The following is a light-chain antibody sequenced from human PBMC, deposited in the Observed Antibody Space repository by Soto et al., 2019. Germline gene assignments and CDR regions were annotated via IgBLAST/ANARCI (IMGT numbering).Light chain of an antibody. Sequence: AIQMTQSPSSMCASVGDRVNLTCRASQGIRNDLGWYQQKPGKAPKLLIYAASSLQSGVTSRFSGSGSGTDFTITISSLQPEDFATYYCQPYNSYSEAVGQGTKVEIK. CDR3: QPYNSYSEA. V-gene: IGKV1-6*01. CDR2: AAS. CDR1: QGIRND. J-gene: IGKJ1*01.